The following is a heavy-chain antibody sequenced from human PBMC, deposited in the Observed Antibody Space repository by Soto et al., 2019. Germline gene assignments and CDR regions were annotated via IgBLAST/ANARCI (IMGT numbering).Heavy chain of an antibody. D-gene: IGHD3-10*01. V-gene: IGHV5-51*01. J-gene: IGHJ4*02. CDR3: ARKFAPKFFDS. CDR1: GYTFSTYW. CDR2: IYPGDSDT. Sequence: GESLKISCKGSGYTFSTYWIAWVRQMPGKGLEWMGIIYPGDSDTKYSPAFQGQVTISADKSINTAYLQWTSLEASDTAMYYCARKFAPKFFDSWGQGTLVTVSS.